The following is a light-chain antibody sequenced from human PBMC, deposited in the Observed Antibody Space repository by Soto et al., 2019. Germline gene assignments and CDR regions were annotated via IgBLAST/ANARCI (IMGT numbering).Light chain of an antibody. CDR2: DAS. J-gene: IGKJ1*01. CDR3: LQTYNLPRT. V-gene: IGKV4-1*01. Sequence: DILMTQSPDSLAVSLGERATINCKSRQSILYSSNNKNYLVWYQQKPGQAPRLLIYDASNRATGIPARFSGSGSGTDFTLTISNMQREDFATYYCLQTYNLPRTFGQGTKVDI. CDR1: QSILYSSNNKNY.